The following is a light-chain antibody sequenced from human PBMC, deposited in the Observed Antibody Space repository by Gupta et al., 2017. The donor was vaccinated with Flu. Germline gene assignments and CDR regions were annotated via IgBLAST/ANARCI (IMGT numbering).Light chain of an antibody. V-gene: IGKV2-24*01. Sequence: LSWLQQRPGQPPRLIIYKSSNRCSGVPDRFSGSGAVKDFTLKSSRGEDEDVGVYYGMQATQFPLFGQGTKVEIK. J-gene: IGKJ1*01. CDR3: MQATQFPL. CDR2: KSS.